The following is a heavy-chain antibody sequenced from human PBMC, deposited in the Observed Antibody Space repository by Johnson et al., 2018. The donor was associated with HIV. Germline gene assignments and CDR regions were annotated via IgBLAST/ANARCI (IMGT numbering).Heavy chain of an antibody. D-gene: IGHD4-11*01. J-gene: IGHJ3*02. CDR2: ITWNGGST. CDR1: GFTFDDYG. V-gene: IGHV3-20*04. Sequence: EVQLVESGGGVVQPGRSLRVSCGASGFTFDDYGMSWVRQAPGKGLEWVSGITWNGGSTGYADSVKGRFTISRDNAKNSLYLQMNSLRAEDTAVYYCAKPNTVTTLGPPNDACDIWGQGTMVTVSS. CDR3: AKPNTVTTLGPPNDACDI.